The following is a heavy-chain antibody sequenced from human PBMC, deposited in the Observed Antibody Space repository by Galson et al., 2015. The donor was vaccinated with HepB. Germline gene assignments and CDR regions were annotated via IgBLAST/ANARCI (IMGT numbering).Heavy chain of an antibody. J-gene: IGHJ6*02. CDR3: ARVKRGEWYSFYYYGMDV. D-gene: IGHD3-10*01. CDR2: IKQDGSEK. V-gene: IGHV3-7*03. CDR1: RITFTNYW. Sequence: SLRLSCAASRITFTNYWMSWVRQAPGKGLEWVANIKQDGSEKYYVDSVKGRFTISRDNAKNSLYLQMNSLRAEDTAIYYCARVKRGEWYSFYYYGMDVWGQGTTVTVSS.